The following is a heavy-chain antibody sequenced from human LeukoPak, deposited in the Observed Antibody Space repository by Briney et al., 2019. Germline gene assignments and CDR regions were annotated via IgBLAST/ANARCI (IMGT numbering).Heavy chain of an antibody. CDR2: IDQDGSEK. V-gene: IGHV3-7*01. CDR3: ARANY. J-gene: IGHJ4*01. D-gene: IGHD2-8*01. CDR1: GFTFSFYW. Sequence: GGSLRLSCAASGFTFSFYWMTWVRQAPGKGLEWVANIDQDGSEKYYVDSVKGRFTISRDNAKNSLFLQMNSLRAEDTALYYCARANYWGPGTLVTVSS.